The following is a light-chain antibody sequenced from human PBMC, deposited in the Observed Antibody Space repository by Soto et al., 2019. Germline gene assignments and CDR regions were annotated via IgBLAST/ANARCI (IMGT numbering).Light chain of an antibody. Sequence: EIVLTQSPGTLSLSPGERATLSCRASQGISSSNLAWYQQKAGQAPRLLIYGASSRATGIPDRFSGSGSGTDFSLTISRLEPEDFAVYDCQQYGGSPWFGQGTKVEIK. CDR1: QGISSSN. CDR3: QQYGGSPW. CDR2: GAS. J-gene: IGKJ1*01. V-gene: IGKV3-20*01.